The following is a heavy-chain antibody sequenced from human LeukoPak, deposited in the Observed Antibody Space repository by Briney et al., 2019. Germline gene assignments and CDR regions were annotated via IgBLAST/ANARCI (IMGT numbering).Heavy chain of an antibody. V-gene: IGHV3-21*04. CDR2: ISSSSSYI. Sequence: GGSLRHSCAASGFTFSSYSMNWVRQSPGKGLEWVSSISSSSSYIYYADSVKGRFTISRDNAKNSYLQMNSLRAEDTAVYYCARDGHAYGRGSPHYWGQGTLVTVSS. CDR1: GFTFSSYS. J-gene: IGHJ4*02. D-gene: IGHD3-10*01. CDR3: ARDGHAYGRGSPHY.